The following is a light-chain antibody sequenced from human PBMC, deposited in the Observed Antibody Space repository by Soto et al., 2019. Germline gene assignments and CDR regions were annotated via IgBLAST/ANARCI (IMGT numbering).Light chain of an antibody. CDR3: QQYNTWLWT. Sequence: EVVMTQSPATLSVSPGERATLSCRASQSVNANLAWYQQKPGQAPRLLIHGASNRATGIPARFSGSGFGTEFILTISSLQSEDFAVYYCQQYNTWLWTFGHRTKVEI. CDR1: QSVNAN. V-gene: IGKV3-15*01. CDR2: GAS. J-gene: IGKJ1*01.